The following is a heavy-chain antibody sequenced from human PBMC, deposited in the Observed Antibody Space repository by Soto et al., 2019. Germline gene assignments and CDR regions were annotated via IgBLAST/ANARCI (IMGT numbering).Heavy chain of an antibody. CDR2: INPNASRT. V-gene: IGHV1-46*01. CDR1: GYTFTKYY. Sequence: ASLTLSCKAAGYTFTKYYMTCLRQAPGQGLEWMGTINPNASRTSYAQQFQGRVTMNRDTSTSTVYRGGNSLSSEDTAVYYCVRVVGGSFYSWFDPWGQGTVVSVSA. D-gene: IGHD1-26*01. J-gene: IGHJ5*02. CDR3: VRVVGGSFYSWFDP.